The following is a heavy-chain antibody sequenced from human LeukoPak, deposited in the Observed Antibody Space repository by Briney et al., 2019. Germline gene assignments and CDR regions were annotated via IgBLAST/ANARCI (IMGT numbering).Heavy chain of an antibody. D-gene: IGHD3-10*01. V-gene: IGHV3-7*01. CDR3: ARGLYGSGRRSLMAH. CDR1: GLPFHNYW. J-gene: IGHJ4*02. Sequence: PGGSLRLSCAASGLPFHNYWMTWVRQAPGKGLEWVANINQDENEKYYLDSVKGRFTISRDNAETSLFLQMTSLRVEDTAIYYCARGLYGSGRRSLMAHWGPGTLVAVSS. CDR2: INQDENEK.